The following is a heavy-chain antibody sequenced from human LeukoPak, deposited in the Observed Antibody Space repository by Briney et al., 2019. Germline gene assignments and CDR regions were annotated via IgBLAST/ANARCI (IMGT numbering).Heavy chain of an antibody. Sequence: GGSLRLSCAASGFTFSDYYMSWIRQAPGKGLEWVSYSSCRSSNIYYPDSVKGRFNISRDNAKNSLYLQMNSLRDEDTAVYYCARVWGIAAAGGEIEYWGQGTLVTVSS. D-gene: IGHD6-13*01. CDR1: GFTFSDYY. CDR3: ARVWGIAAAGGEIEY. CDR2: SSCRSSNI. J-gene: IGHJ4*02. V-gene: IGHV3-11*04.